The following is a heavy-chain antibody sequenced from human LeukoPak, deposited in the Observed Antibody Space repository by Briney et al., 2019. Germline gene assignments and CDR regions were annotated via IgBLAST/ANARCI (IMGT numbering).Heavy chain of an antibody. CDR1: GFTFSSYG. Sequence: PGGSLRLSCAASGFTFSSYGMHWVRQAPGKGLEWVAVISYDGSNKYYADSVKGRFTISRDNSKNTLYLQMNSLRAEDTAVYYCANIRGPYYFDYWGQGTLVTVSS. CDR2: ISYDGSNK. D-gene: IGHD2-2*02. V-gene: IGHV3-30*18. J-gene: IGHJ4*02. CDR3: ANIRGPYYFDY.